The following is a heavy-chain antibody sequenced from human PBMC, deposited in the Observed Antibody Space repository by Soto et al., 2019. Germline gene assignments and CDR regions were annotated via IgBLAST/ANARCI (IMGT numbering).Heavy chain of an antibody. CDR2: IIPILGIA. V-gene: IGHV1-69*02. CDR3: ARMWVGDAFDI. Sequence: QVQLVQSGAEVKKPGSSVKVSCKASGGTFSSYTISWVRQAPGQGLEWMGRIIPILGIANYAQKFQGRVTITADKSTSTAYMELSSLRSEDTAVYCCARMWVGDAFDIWGQGTMVTVSS. J-gene: IGHJ3*02. D-gene: IGHD1-26*01. CDR1: GGTFSSYT.